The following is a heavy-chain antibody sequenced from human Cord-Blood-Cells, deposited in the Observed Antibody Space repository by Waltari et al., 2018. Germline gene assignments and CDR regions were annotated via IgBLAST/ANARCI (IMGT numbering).Heavy chain of an antibody. Sequence: QVQLVQSGAEVKKPGASVKVPCKASGYTFTGYYIHWVRLAPGQGLEWMGRDDPNSSGTNYAQKFQGWVTMTRDTSISTAYMELSRLRSDDTAVYYCARLSIAAAGTYDYWGQGTLVTVSS. CDR1: GYTFTGYY. V-gene: IGHV1-2*04. CDR2: DDPNSSGT. CDR3: ARLSIAAAGTYDY. D-gene: IGHD6-13*01. J-gene: IGHJ4*02.